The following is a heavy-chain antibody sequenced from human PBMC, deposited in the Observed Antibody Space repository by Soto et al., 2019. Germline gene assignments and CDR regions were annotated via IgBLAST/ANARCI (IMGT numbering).Heavy chain of an antibody. CDR3: ARGARNPFFYDGSGLWYTDQ. Sequence: ASVNVSCKASGYTFSSYYLHWVRQAPGQGLEWMGVINPTGGAAIFAQKVRGRVAMTRDTSTSTVYMELSGLISEDTAVYYCARGARNPFFYDGSGLWYTDQWGPGTLVTVSS. CDR1: GYTFSSYY. V-gene: IGHV1-46*01. CDR2: INPTGGAA. J-gene: IGHJ4*02. D-gene: IGHD3-22*01.